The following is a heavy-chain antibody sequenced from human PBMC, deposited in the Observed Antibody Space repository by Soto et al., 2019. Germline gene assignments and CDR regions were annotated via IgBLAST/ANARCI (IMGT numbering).Heavy chain of an antibody. Sequence: PGGSLRLSCAASGFTFSSYSMSWVRQAPGKGLEWVSSISSSSSYIYYADSVKGRFTISRDNSKNTLYLQMNSLRAEDTAVYYCARVAVEGYYFDYWGQGTLVTVSS. J-gene: IGHJ4*02. CDR2: ISSSSSYI. CDR1: GFTFSSYS. D-gene: IGHD6-19*01. CDR3: ARVAVEGYYFDY. V-gene: IGHV3-21*01.